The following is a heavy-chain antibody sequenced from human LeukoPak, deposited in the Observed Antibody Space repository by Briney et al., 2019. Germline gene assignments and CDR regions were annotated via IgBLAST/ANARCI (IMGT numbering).Heavy chain of an antibody. D-gene: IGHD6-6*01. V-gene: IGHV4-59*08. Sequence: SETLSLTCTVSGGSVSGYYWSWIRQPPGKGLEYIASIYYSGTTNYNPSLKSRVTISVDTSENQFSLKLGSMTAADTAVYYCGRLLSSSNWFDPWGQGTLVTVSS. CDR2: IYYSGTT. CDR1: GGSVSGYY. J-gene: IGHJ5*02. CDR3: GRLLSSSNWFDP.